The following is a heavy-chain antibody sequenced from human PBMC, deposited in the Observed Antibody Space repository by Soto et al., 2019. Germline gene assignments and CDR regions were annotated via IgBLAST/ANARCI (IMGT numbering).Heavy chain of an antibody. CDR1: GFTFSSYG. CDR3: ARDRAIVVVPAAIAGMDV. V-gene: IGHV3-33*01. CDR2: IWYDGSNK. D-gene: IGHD2-2*01. J-gene: IGHJ6*02. Sequence: QVQLVESGGGVVQPGRSLRLSCAASGFTFSSYGMHWVRQAPGKGLEWVAVIWYDGSNKYYADSVKGRISISRDNSKNTLYLQMNSVRAEDTAVYYCARDRAIVVVPAAIAGMDVWGQGTTVTVSS.